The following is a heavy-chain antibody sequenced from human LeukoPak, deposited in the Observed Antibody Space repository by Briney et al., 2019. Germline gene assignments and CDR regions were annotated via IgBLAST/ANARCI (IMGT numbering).Heavy chain of an antibody. V-gene: IGHV3-23*01. CDR1: GFTFTTYA. CDR2: TRGSDDST. Sequence: PGGSLRLSCAASGFTFTTYAMSWVRQAPGKGLEWVSTTRGSDDSTYYADSTYFADSVKGRFSISRDNSKNTLFLQMNRLRAEDTAVYYCAKSYDILTGYYLVFDHWGQGTLVTVSS. CDR3: AKSYDILTGYYLVFDH. J-gene: IGHJ4*02. D-gene: IGHD3-9*01.